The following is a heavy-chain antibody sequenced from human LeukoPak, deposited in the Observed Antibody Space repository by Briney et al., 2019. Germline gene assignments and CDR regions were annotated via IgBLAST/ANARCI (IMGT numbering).Heavy chain of an antibody. Sequence: GGSLRLSCAASGFTFSSYAMSWVRQAPGKGLEWVSAISGSGGSTYCADSVKGRFTISRDNSKNTLYLQMNSLRAEDTAVYYCAKGLPGIAVAGTKPFDYWGQGTLVTVSS. D-gene: IGHD6-19*01. J-gene: IGHJ4*02. V-gene: IGHV3-23*01. CDR3: AKGLPGIAVAGTKPFDY. CDR2: ISGSGGST. CDR1: GFTFSSYA.